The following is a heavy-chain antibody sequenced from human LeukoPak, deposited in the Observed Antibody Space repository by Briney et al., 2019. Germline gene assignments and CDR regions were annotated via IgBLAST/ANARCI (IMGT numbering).Heavy chain of an antibody. CDR2: IKQDGSEK. J-gene: IGHJ5*02. D-gene: IGHD4-17*01. CDR1: GFTFSSYW. Sequence: HPGGSLRLSCAAFGFTFSSYWMSWVRQAPGKGLEWVANIKQDGSEKYYVDSVKGRFTISRDNAKNSLYLQMNSLRAEDTAVYYCARALPHPSYGDYAVDWFDPWGQGTLVTVSS. CDR3: ARALPHPSYGDYAVDWFDP. V-gene: IGHV3-7*01.